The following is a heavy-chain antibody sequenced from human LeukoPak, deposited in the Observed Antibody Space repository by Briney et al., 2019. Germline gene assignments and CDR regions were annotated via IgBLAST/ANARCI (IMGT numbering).Heavy chain of an antibody. D-gene: IGHD5-24*01. J-gene: IGHJ3*02. V-gene: IGHV1-2*02. CDR2: INPNSGGR. CDR3: ARDLEMATVIGAFDI. CDR1: GYTFTGYH. Sequence: ASVKVSCKASGYTFTGYHMYWVRQAAGQWLEWMGWINPNSGGRNYAQKFQGRVTMTSDTSINTAYMELSRLRSDDTAVYYCARDLEMATVIGAFDIWGQGTMVTVSS.